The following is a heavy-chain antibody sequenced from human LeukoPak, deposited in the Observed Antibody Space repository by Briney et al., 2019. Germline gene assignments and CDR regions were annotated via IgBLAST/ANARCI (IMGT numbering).Heavy chain of an antibody. CDR2: IYYSGST. CDR3: ARHLWGDDYGDYGYYFDY. J-gene: IGHJ4*02. V-gene: IGHV4-39*01. D-gene: IGHD4-17*01. Sequence: SETLSLTCTVSGGSISSSSYYWGWIRQPPGKGLEWIGSIYYSGSTYYNPSLKSRVTISVDTSKNQFSLKLSSVTAADTAVYYCARHLWGDDYGDYGYYFDYWGQGTLVTVSS. CDR1: GGSISSSSYY.